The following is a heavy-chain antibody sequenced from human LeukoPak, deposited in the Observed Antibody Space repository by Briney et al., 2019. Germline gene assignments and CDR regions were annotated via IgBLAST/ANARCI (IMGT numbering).Heavy chain of an antibody. V-gene: IGHV3-30*04. CDR3: AREGIAAAPDY. D-gene: IGHD6-13*01. CDR1: GFTFSSYA. J-gene: IGHJ4*02. CDR2: ISYDGSNK. Sequence: GSLRLSCAASGFTFSSYAMHWVRQAPGKGLEWVAVISYDGSNKYYADSVKGRFTISRDNSKNTLYLQMNSLRVEDTAVYYCAREGIAAAPDYWGQGTLVSVSS.